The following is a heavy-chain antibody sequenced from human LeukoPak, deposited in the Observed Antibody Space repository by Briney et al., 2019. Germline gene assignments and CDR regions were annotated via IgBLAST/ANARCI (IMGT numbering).Heavy chain of an antibody. J-gene: IGHJ4*02. CDR2: IYSGGST. V-gene: IGHV3-66*01. CDR1: GFTVSSNY. D-gene: IGHD6-6*01. CDR3: ARGRSRIAAIFDY. Sequence: GGSLRLSCAASGFTVSSNYMSWVRQAPGKGLEWVSVIYSGGSTYYADSVKGRFTISRDNSKNTLYLQMNSLRAEDTAVYYCARGRSRIAAIFDYWGQGTLVTVSS.